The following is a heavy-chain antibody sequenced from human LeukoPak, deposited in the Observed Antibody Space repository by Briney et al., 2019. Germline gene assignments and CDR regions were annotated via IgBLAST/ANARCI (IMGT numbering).Heavy chain of an antibody. Sequence: GASVKVSCKASGGTFSSYAISWVRQAPGQGLEWMGRIIPILGIANYAQKFQGRVTITADKSTSTAYMELSRLRSDDTAVYYCARDVASIYYYDSSGYYIYFDYWGQGTLVTVSS. CDR3: ARDVASIYYYDSSGYYIYFDY. CDR2: IIPILGIA. J-gene: IGHJ4*02. CDR1: GGTFSSYA. D-gene: IGHD3-22*01. V-gene: IGHV1-69*04.